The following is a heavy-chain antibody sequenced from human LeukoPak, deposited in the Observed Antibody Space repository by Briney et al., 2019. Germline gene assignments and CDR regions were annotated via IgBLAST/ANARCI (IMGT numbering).Heavy chain of an antibody. CDR2: VYYSGNT. D-gene: IGHD4-17*01. Sequence: SETLSLTCTVSGGSISSIRYYWSWIRQPPGKGLEWIGSVYYSGNTYYNSSLKSRVTISVDTSKNRFSLKLSSVTAADTAIYYCTREYGFMTTVFHAFDIWGQGTMVTVSS. CDR1: GGSISSIRYY. CDR3: TREYGFMTTVFHAFDI. V-gene: IGHV4-39*07. J-gene: IGHJ3*02.